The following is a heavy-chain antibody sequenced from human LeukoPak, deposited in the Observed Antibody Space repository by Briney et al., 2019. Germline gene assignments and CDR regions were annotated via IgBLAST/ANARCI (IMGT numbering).Heavy chain of an antibody. J-gene: IGHJ6*02. CDR2: ISGSGGSK. CDR3: AKLTSASGAYGVDV. Sequence: GGSLRLSCAASGFTFSSYAMNWVRQAPGKGLEWVSTISGSGGSKHYADSVEGRFAISRDNSKNTVYLQMNSLRAEDTAIYYCAKLTSASGAYGVDVWGQGTTVTVSS. CDR1: GFTFSSYA. V-gene: IGHV3-23*01. D-gene: IGHD3-10*01.